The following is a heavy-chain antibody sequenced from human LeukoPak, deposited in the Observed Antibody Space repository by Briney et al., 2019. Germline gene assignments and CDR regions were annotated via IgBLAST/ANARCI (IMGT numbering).Heavy chain of an antibody. CDR2: ISDSGGRT. CDR1: GFTFSSYA. Sequence: GGSLRLSCAASGFTFSSYAMTWVRQAPGKGLEGVSSISDSGGRTYYADSVKGRFTISRDNAKNSLYLQMNSLRAEDTALYYCARNCGGDCFQADAFDIWGQGTMVTVSS. J-gene: IGHJ3*02. CDR3: ARNCGGDCFQADAFDI. D-gene: IGHD2-21*02. V-gene: IGHV3-23*01.